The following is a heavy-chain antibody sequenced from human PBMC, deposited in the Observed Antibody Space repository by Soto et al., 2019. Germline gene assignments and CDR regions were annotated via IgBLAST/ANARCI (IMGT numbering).Heavy chain of an antibody. J-gene: IGHJ4*02. D-gene: IGHD5-18*01. CDR2: INHLEST. CDR1: GGSLGDSY. Sequence: PSETLSLTCAIYGGSLGDSYWSWIRQPPGKGLEWIGEINHLESTNYNPSLKSRVTISVDTSRNRFSLKLSSVTAADTAVYFCARIRGYSYGLTFFDYWGRGTLVTAPQ. CDR3: ARIRGYSYGLTFFDY. V-gene: IGHV4-34*01.